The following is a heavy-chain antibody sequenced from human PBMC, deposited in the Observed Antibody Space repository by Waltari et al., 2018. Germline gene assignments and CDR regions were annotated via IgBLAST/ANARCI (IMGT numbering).Heavy chain of an antibody. Sequence: EVQLLESGGGLVQPGGSLRLSCAASGFTFSSYAMSWVRQAPGKGLEWVSAISGSGGSTYYADSVKGRFTISRDNSKSTLYLQMNSLRAEDTAVYYCAKDRSWIQLWLPWFDPWGQGTLVTVSS. CDR1: GFTFSSYA. V-gene: IGHV3-23*01. D-gene: IGHD5-18*01. CDR3: AKDRSWIQLWLPWFDP. J-gene: IGHJ5*02. CDR2: ISGSGGST.